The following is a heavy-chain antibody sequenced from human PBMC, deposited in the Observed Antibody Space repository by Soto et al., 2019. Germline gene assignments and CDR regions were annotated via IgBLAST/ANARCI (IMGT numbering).Heavy chain of an antibody. CDR3: ARVEHPFYGAEGAVEHFLY. Sequence: SETLSLTCTVSGGSISSYYWSWIRQPPGKGLEWIGYIYYSGSTNYNPSLRSRVTISIDTSNNQFSLHLTSVTAADTAVYYCARVEHPFYGAEGAVEHFLYWGHGTLVTVSS. V-gene: IGHV4-59*12. D-gene: IGHD3-10*01. CDR2: IYYSGST. CDR1: GGSISSYY. J-gene: IGHJ1*01.